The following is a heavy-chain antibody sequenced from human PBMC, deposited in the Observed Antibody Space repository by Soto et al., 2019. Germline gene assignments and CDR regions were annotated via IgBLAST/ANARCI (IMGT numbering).Heavy chain of an antibody. CDR2: IWYDGSNK. V-gene: IGHV3-33*01. CDR3: ARQAEEIAAGGTYYFDY. Sequence: QVKLVESGGGVVQPGRSLRLSCAASGFTFSSYGMHWVRQAPGKGLEWVAVIWYDGSNKYYADSVKGRFTISRDNSKNTLYLQMNSLRAEDTAVYYCARQAEEIAAGGTYYFDYWGQGTLVTVSS. D-gene: IGHD6-13*01. CDR1: GFTFSSYG. J-gene: IGHJ4*02.